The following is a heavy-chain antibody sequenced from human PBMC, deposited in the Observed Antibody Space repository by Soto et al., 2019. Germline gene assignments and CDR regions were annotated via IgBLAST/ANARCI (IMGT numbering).Heavy chain of an antibody. CDR2: ISSSSSYI. V-gene: IGHV3-21*01. D-gene: IGHD5-12*01. J-gene: IGHJ4*02. CDR3: ATLIVATIQPFDY. CDR1: GFTFSSYS. Sequence: ESGGGLVKPGGSLRLSCAASGFTFSSYSMNWVRQAPGKGLEWVSSISSSSSYIYYADSVKGRFTISRDNAKNSLYLQMNSLRAEDTAVYYCATLIVATIQPFDYWGQGTLVTVSS.